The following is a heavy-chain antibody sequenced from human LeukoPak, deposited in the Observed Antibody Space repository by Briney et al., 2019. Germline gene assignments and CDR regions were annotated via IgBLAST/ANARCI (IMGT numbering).Heavy chain of an antibody. D-gene: IGHD6-6*01. V-gene: IGHV4-59*12. CDR1: GGSISSYY. J-gene: IGHJ6*03. Sequence: ASETLSLTCTVSGGSISSYYWSWIRQPPGKGLEWIGYIYYSGSTNYNPSLKSRVTISVDTSKNQFSLKLSSVTAADTAVYYCARGQQLAQTLYYYYYMDVWGKGTTVTVSS. CDR2: IYYSGST. CDR3: ARGQQLAQTLYYYYYMDV.